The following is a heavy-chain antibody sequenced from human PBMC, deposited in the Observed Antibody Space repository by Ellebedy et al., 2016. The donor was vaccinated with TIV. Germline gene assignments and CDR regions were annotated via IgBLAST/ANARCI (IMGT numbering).Heavy chain of an antibody. Sequence: PGGSLRLSCAASGFTFNDYAMSWVRQAPGKGLEWVSGISWNSGSIGYADSVKGRFTISRDNAKNSLYLQMNSLRAEDMALYYCAKGSPVLWFGEPYFDYWGQGTLVTVSS. CDR1: GFTFNDYA. CDR2: ISWNSGSI. J-gene: IGHJ4*02. D-gene: IGHD3-10*01. CDR3: AKGSPVLWFGEPYFDY. V-gene: IGHV3-9*03.